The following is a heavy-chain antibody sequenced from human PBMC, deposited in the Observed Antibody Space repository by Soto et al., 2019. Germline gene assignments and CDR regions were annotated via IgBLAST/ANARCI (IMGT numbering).Heavy chain of an antibody. CDR1: GITFSNAW. Sequence: EVQLVESGGDLVKPGESLRLSCVASGITFSNAWLCWVRQAPGKGLEWVARVKRQTEGAKTDYAAPVKGRFTISRDDSKDTVYLQMNSLRIEDTALYYCTTENWGRGDYWGQGTLVTVSS. V-gene: IGHV3-15*01. D-gene: IGHD7-27*01. CDR3: TTENWGRGDY. CDR2: VKRQTEGAKT. J-gene: IGHJ4*02.